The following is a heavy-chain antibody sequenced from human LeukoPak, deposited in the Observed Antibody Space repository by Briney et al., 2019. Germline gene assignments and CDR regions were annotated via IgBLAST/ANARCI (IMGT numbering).Heavy chain of an antibody. D-gene: IGHD2-15*01. J-gene: IGHJ4*02. CDR3: ARDGGDIVVVVAASTGSGYFDY. Sequence: GGSLRLSCGGSGFTFRDYSLIWVRQAPGKGLEWVAVISYDGGNKYYADSVKGRFTISRDNSKNTLYLQMNSLRAEDTAVYYCARDGGDIVVVVAASTGSGYFDYWGQGTLVTVSS. V-gene: IGHV3-30*03. CDR1: GFTFRDYS. CDR2: ISYDGGNK.